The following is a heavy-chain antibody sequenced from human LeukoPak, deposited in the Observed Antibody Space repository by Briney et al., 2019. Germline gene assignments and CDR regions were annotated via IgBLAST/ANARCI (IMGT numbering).Heavy chain of an antibody. CDR3: AREGILWFGDPGGFDY. V-gene: IGHV4-31*03. Sequence: SQTLSLTCTVSGGSISSGGYYWSWIRQHPGKGLEWIGYIYYSGSTYYNPSLKSRVTISVVTSKNQFSLKLSSVTAADTAVYYCAREGILWFGDPGGFDYWGQGTLVTVSS. CDR1: GGSISSGGYY. D-gene: IGHD3-10*01. J-gene: IGHJ4*02. CDR2: IYYSGST.